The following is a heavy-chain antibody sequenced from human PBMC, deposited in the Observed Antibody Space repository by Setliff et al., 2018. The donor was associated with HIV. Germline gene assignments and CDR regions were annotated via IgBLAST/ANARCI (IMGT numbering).Heavy chain of an antibody. Sequence: GGSLRLSCAASGFAVSSDYMTWVRQAPGKGLEWVSMIYRGDSPYYADSVKGRFTISRDNSKNMVFLQMNSLRPEDTAVYYCAREGYAPYDFWSGQYYYFDYWGQGTLVTVSS. CDR3: AREGYAPYDFWSGQYYYFDY. D-gene: IGHD3-3*01. V-gene: IGHV3-66*02. CDR1: GFAVSSDY. J-gene: IGHJ4*02. CDR2: IYRGDSP.